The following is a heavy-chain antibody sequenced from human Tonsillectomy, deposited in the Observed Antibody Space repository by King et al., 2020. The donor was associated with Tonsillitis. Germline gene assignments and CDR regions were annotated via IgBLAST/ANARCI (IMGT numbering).Heavy chain of an antibody. CDR1: GGSISSYY. CDR3: ASGYCSGGSCYHNLFDY. V-gene: IGHV4-59*08. Sequence: VQLQESGPGLVKPSETLSLTCTVSGGSISSYYWSWNRQPPGKGLEWIGYIYYSGSTNYNPSLKSRVTISVDTSKNQFSLKLSSVTAADTAVYYCASGYCSGGSCYHNLFDYWGQGTLVTVSS. CDR2: IYYSGST. J-gene: IGHJ4*02. D-gene: IGHD2-15*01.